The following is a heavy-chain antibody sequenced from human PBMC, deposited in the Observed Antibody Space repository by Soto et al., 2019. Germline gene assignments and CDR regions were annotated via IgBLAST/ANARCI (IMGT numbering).Heavy chain of an antibody. V-gene: IGHV3-30*18. CDR3: AKDRTTGLVLSHCLAY. J-gene: IGHJ4*02. CDR2: ISYDGSNK. Sequence: QVQLVESGGGVVQPGRSLRLSCAASGFTFSSYGMHWVRQAPGKGLEWVAVISYDGSNKYYADSVKGRFTISRDNSKNXLSLQRTSPRAGDTAVSYWAKDRTTGLVLSHCLAYGGQGTLVTVSS. D-gene: IGHD2-15*01. CDR1: GFTFSSYG.